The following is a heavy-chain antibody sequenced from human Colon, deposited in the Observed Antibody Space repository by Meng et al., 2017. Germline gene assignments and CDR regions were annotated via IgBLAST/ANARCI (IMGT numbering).Heavy chain of an antibody. Sequence: GGSLRLSCAASGFAFSSYAMHWVRQAPGKGLEWVALMSYDGTHIQYADSVKGRFTISRDNSKNTLYLQMNSLRPEDTAVYYCAKGMGSSSWCFDYWGQGTRVTFSS. V-gene: IGHV3-30*04. D-gene: IGHD6-13*01. CDR2: MSYDGTHI. CDR3: AKGMGSSSWCFDY. CDR1: GFAFSSYA. J-gene: IGHJ4*02.